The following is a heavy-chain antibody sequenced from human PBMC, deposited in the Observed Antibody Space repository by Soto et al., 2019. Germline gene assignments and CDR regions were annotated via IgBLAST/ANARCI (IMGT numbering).Heavy chain of an antibody. V-gene: IGHV3-13*01. CDR1: GFTFSSYD. J-gene: IGHJ6*02. Sequence: EVQLVESGGGLVQPGGSLRLSCAASGFTFSSYDMHWVRQATGKGLEWVSAIGTAGDTYYPGSVKSRFTISRVNAKNSLYLQMNSLRAGDTAVYYCARDQRGSGWYGGYYYYGMDVWGQGTTVTVSS. CDR3: ARDQRGSGWYGGYYYYGMDV. D-gene: IGHD6-19*01. CDR2: IGTAGDT.